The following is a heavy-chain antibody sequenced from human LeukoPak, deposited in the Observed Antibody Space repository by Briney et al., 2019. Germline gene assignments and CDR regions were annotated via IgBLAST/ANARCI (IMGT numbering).Heavy chain of an antibody. CDR1: EFTFDNYA. Sequence: PGGSLRLSCAASEFTFDNYAMSWVRQAPGKELEWVSVISGSGYYSYYADSVKGRFTVSRDNSKTTLYLQMNSLRADDTAVYYCAKGGPTGSNYFDFWGQGTLVTVSS. V-gene: IGHV3-23*01. J-gene: IGHJ4*02. CDR2: ISGSGYYS. D-gene: IGHD1-26*01. CDR3: AKGGPTGSNYFDF.